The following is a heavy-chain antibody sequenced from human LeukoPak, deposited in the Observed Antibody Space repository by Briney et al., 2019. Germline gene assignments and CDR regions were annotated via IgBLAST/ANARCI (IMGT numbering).Heavy chain of an antibody. Sequence: ASVKVSCKASGYTFTGYYMHWVRQAPGQRLEWMGWINPNSGGTNYAQKFQGRVTMTRDTSISTAYMEPSRLRSDDTAVYYCARKRIDLVWFDPWGEGTLVTVSS. CDR1: GYTFTGYY. J-gene: IGHJ5*02. CDR2: INPNSGGT. CDR3: ARKRIDLVWFDP. V-gene: IGHV1-2*02. D-gene: IGHD2-15*01.